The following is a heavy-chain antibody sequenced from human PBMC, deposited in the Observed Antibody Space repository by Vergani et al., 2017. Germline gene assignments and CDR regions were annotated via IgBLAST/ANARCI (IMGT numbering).Heavy chain of an antibody. CDR1: GYAFRSYG. J-gene: IGHJ3*02. D-gene: IGHD4-17*01. CDR3: ARGTTVTPFDI. Sequence: QVHLVQSGDEVKKPGASVKVSCKASGYAFRSYGISWVRQAPGQGLECMGWISGYNGNTKYAQKFQGRVTMTTDTSTTTAYMELRSLRFDDTAVYYCARGTTVTPFDIWGQGTMVTVSS. V-gene: IGHV1-18*01. CDR2: ISGYNGNT.